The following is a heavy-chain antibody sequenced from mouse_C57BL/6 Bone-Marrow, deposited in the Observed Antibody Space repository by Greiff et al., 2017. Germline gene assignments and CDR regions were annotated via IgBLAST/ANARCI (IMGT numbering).Heavy chain of an antibody. D-gene: IGHD1-1*01. Sequence: QVQLQQSGAELVRPGASVTLSCKASGYTFTDYEMHWVKQTPVHGLEWIGAIDPETGGTAYNQKFKGKAILTADKSSSTAYMELRSLTSEDSAVYYCTRLRYYAPFAYWGQGTLVTVSA. J-gene: IGHJ3*01. CDR2: IDPETGGT. V-gene: IGHV1-15*01. CDR1: GYTFTDYE. CDR3: TRLRYYAPFAY.